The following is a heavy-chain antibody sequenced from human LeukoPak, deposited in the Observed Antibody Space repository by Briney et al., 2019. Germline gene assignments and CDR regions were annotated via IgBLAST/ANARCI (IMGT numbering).Heavy chain of an antibody. J-gene: IGHJ5*02. Sequence: GGSLRLSCAASGFTFDDYAMHWVRQAPGKGLEWVSGISWNSGNIGYADSVKGRFTISRDNAKNSLYLQMNSLRAEDMALYYCAKGTTGTTGGWFDPWGQGTLVTVSS. CDR1: GFTFDDYA. V-gene: IGHV3-9*03. CDR3: AKGTTGTTGGWFDP. CDR2: ISWNSGNI. D-gene: IGHD1-1*01.